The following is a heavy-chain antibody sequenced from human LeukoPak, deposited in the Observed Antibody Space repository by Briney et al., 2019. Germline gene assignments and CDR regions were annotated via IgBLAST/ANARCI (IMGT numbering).Heavy chain of an antibody. CDR3: AKVQDGTSVWYEYFQH. CDR2: ITRGSANM. D-gene: IGHD2-2*01. CDR1: GFTFSSYA. Sequence: PGGSLRLSCAASGFTFSSYAMSWVRQAPGEGREGVSSITRGSANMYYADSIKGRFTISRDNAEKLLILQMSSLTAEDTAVYYCAKVQDGTSVWYEYFQHWGQGTLVTVSS. V-gene: IGHV3-21*01. J-gene: IGHJ1*01.